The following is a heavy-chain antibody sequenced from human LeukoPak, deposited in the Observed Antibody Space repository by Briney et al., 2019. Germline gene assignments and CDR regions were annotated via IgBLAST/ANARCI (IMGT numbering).Heavy chain of an antibody. CDR2: INHNGST. J-gene: IGHJ4*02. D-gene: IGHD3-9*01. CDR1: GGSFSDFY. CDR3: ASRHYDILTGYPSLLFDF. Sequence: SETLSLTCAVYGGSFSDFYWNWIRQPPGKGLEWIGEINHNGSTNYNPSLKSRVTISVDTSKNQFSLKLSSVTAADTAVYYCASRHYDILTGYPSLLFDFWGQGGLVTVSS. V-gene: IGHV4-34*01.